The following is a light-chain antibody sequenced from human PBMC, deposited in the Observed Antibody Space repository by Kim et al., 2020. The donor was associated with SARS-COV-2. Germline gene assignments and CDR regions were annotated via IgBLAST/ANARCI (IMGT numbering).Light chain of an antibody. Sequence: QSALTQPPSASGSPGQSVTISCTGTSSDVGYYNYVSWYQQHPGQPPKVLIYEVTKRPSGVPDRFSASKSGNTASLTVSGLQAEDEADYYCSSYAGRNTVVFGGGTQLTVL. V-gene: IGLV2-8*01. CDR1: SSDVGYYNY. CDR2: EVT. J-gene: IGLJ2*01. CDR3: SSYAGRNTVV.